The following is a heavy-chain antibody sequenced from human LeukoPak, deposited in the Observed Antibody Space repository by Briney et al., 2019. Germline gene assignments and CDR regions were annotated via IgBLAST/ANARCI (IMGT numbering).Heavy chain of an antibody. V-gene: IGHV3-23*01. CDR3: AKGIYSSGWSYFDY. D-gene: IGHD6-19*01. Sequence: PGGSLRLSCAASGFTFSNSAMSWVRQAPGKGLERVSTLSGSGTTTYYADSVKGRFTISRDNSKNTLYLQMNSLRAEDTAVYYCAKGIYSSGWSYFDYWGHGTLVTVSS. CDR1: GFTFSNSA. J-gene: IGHJ4*01. CDR2: LSGSGTTT.